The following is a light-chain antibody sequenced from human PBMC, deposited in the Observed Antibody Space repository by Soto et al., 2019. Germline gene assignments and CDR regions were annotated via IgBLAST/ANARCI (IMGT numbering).Light chain of an antibody. CDR3: SSYTGGNPSYV. CDR2: EVT. V-gene: IGLV2-18*02. J-gene: IGLJ1*01. CDR1: SSDVGSYNR. Sequence: QSALTQPPSVSGSPGQSVTISCTGTSSDVGSYNRVSWYQQPPGAAPKLMIYEVTIRPSGVSDRFSGSKSGNTASLTVSGLQAEDEADYYCSSYTGGNPSYVFGTGTKLTVL.